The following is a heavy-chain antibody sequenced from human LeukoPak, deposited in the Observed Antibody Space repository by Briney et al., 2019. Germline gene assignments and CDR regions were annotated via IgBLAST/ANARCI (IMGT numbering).Heavy chain of an antibody. CDR3: TTDTFGARDS. Sequence: AGGSLRLSCAASGYTFSRYWMHWVRHGPGKGLVWVSRINDDGSSTSYAESVRGRFTISRDNAKNTLYLQMNSLRAEDPAVYYCTTDTFGARDSWGQGTLVTVSS. J-gene: IGHJ4*02. D-gene: IGHD3-10*01. CDR2: INDDGSST. CDR1: GYTFSRYW. V-gene: IGHV3-74*01.